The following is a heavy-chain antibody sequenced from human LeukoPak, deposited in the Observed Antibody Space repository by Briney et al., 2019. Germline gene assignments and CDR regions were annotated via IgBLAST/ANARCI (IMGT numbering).Heavy chain of an antibody. CDR2: VHSGGRT. CDR3: AMYTSGTMFDS. Sequence: SETLSLTCTVSGASINIDTNYWGWVRQPPGKGLEWIGSVHSGGRTQSNPSLKTRLTMSRDTSQNQFSLQLRSLTAADTAVYFCAMYTSGTMFDSWGQGILVTVSS. D-gene: IGHD3-3*01. V-gene: IGHV4-39*07. J-gene: IGHJ4*02. CDR1: GASINIDTNY.